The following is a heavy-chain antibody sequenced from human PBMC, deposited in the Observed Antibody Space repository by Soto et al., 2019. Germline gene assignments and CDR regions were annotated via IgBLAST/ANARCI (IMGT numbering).Heavy chain of an antibody. D-gene: IGHD3-22*01. CDR1: GGSISSSSYY. CDR3: AGLVYDSSGYRPG. CDR2: IYYSGST. J-gene: IGHJ4*02. Sequence: QLQLQESGPGLVKPSETLSLTCTVSGGSISSSSYYWGWIRQPPGKGLEWIGSIYYSGSTYYNPSLTIRATISVDTSKNQFSLKLSSVTAADTAVYYCAGLVYDSSGYRPGWGQGTLVTVSS. V-gene: IGHV4-39*01.